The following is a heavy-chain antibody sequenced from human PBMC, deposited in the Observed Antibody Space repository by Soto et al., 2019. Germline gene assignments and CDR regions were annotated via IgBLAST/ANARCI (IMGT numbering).Heavy chain of an antibody. J-gene: IGHJ5*02. CDR3: ARGKYFDWLLYAHPINWFDP. CDR2: MNPNSGNT. V-gene: IGHV1-8*01. D-gene: IGHD3-9*01. CDR1: GYTFTSYD. Sequence: ASVKVSCTASGYTFTSYDINWVRQATGQGLEWMGWMNPNSGNTGYAQKFQGRVTMTRNTSISTAYMELSSLRSEDTAVYYCARGKYFDWLLYAHPINWFDPWGQGTLVTVSS.